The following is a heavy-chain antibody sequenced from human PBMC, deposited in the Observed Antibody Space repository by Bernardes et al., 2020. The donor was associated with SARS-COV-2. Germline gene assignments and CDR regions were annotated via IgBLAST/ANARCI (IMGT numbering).Heavy chain of an antibody. V-gene: IGHV4-34*01. Sequence: LSLISAFYGGSFRCYYCSLLRQPPGTGLEWIGEIDHSGITNYNPSLKSRVTISVDTSKNQFSLKLSSVTAADTAGSYCARGRAGGAAIWGQGTMVTVSS. J-gene: IGHJ3*02. CDR3: ARGRAGGAAI. CDR1: GGSFRCYY. CDR2: IDHSGIT. D-gene: IGHD1-26*01.